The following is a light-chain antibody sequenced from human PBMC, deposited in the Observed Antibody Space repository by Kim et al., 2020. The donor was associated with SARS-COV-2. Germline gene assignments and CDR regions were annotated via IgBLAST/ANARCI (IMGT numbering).Light chain of an antibody. J-gene: IGLJ2*01. CDR3: CSYAGTNNYVI. CDR2: EVN. CDR1: SSDVGSYKL. V-gene: IGLV2-23*02. Sequence: QSVLTQTASVSGSPGQSITISCTGASSDVGSYKLVSWYQQHPDKAPKLIIYEVNKRPSGVSNRYSGSKSGNTASLTISGLQAEDEADYYCCSYAGTNNYVIFGGGTQLTVL.